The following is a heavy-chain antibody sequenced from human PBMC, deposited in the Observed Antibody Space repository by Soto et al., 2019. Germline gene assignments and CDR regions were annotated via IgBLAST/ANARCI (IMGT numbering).Heavy chain of an antibody. CDR3: ARHGFLEWLRDAFDI. CDR1: GGSISSSSYY. Sequence: QLQLQESGPGLVKPSETLSLTCTVSGGSISSSSYYWGWIRQPPGKGLEWIGSIYYSGSTYYNPSLKSRVTISVDTSKNQFSLKLSSVTAADTAVYYCARHGFLEWLRDAFDIWGQGTMVTVSS. CDR2: IYYSGST. J-gene: IGHJ3*02. V-gene: IGHV4-39*01. D-gene: IGHD3-3*01.